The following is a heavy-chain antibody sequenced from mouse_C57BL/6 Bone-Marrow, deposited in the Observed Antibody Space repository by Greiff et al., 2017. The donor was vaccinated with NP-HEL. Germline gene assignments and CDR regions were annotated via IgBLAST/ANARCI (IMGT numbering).Heavy chain of an antibody. Sequence: QLQQSGPELVKPGASVKVSCKASGYAFSSSWMNWVKQRPGKGLEWIGRIYPGDGDTNYNGKFKGKATLTADKSSSTAYMQLSSLTSEDSAVYFGARRRSSYWYFDVWGTGTTVTVSS. CDR2: IYPGDGDT. J-gene: IGHJ1*03. D-gene: IGHD1-1*01. V-gene: IGHV1-82*01. CDR3: ARRRSSYWYFDV. CDR1: GYAFSSSW.